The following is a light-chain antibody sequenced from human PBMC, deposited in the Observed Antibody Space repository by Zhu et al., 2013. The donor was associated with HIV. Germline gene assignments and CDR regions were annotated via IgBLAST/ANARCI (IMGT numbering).Light chain of an antibody. CDR3: QQSYTFPRT. CDR2: SAS. Sequence: DIQMTQSPSSLSASVGDRVTIACRASESILKYLNWYRRKPQEAPNLLIHSASALHDGVPSRFSANGSRIDFTLTINNVQPEDSATYYCQQSYTFPRTFGPGTRVEVK. V-gene: IGKV1-39*01. CDR1: ESILKY. J-gene: IGKJ4*01.